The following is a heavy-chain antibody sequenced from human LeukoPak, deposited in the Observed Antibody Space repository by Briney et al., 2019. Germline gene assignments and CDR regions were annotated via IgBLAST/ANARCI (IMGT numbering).Heavy chain of an antibody. J-gene: IGHJ6*03. V-gene: IGHV1-2*02. Sequence: GASVKVSCKASGYTFTGYYMHWVRQAPGQGLEWMGWINPNSGGTNYAQKFQGRVTMTRDTSISTAYMELSRLRSDDTAVYYCASPNSYGDFWSGYYRTDYYYYMDVWGKGTTVTVSS. CDR3: ASPNSYGDFWSGYYRTDYYYYMDV. CDR1: GYTFTGYY. D-gene: IGHD3-3*01. CDR2: INPNSGGT.